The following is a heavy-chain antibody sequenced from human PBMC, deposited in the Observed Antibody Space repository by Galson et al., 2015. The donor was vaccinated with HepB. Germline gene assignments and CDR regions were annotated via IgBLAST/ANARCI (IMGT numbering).Heavy chain of an antibody. D-gene: IGHD3-10*01. J-gene: IGHJ6*02. V-gene: IGHV3-33*08. Sequence: SLRLSCAASGFTFSSYGMHWVRQAPGKGLEWVAVIWYDGSNKYYADSMKGRFTISRGNSKNTLYLQMNSLRAEDTAVYYCARDPARGVFNPRVDVWGQGTTVTVSS. CDR1: GFTFSSYG. CDR2: IWYDGSNK. CDR3: ARDPARGVFNPRVDV.